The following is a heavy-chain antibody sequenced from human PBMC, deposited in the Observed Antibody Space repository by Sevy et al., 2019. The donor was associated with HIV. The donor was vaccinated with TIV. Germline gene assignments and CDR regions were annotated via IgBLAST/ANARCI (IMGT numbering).Heavy chain of an antibody. CDR3: AREGTAVAGTGYNWFDP. D-gene: IGHD6-19*01. CDR1: GGTFSSYA. CDR2: IIPIFGTA. V-gene: IGHV1-69*13. Sequence: ASVKVSCKASGGTFSSYAISWVRQAPGQGLEWMGGIIPIFGTANYAQKFQGRVTITADESTSTAYMELSSLRSEDTAVYYCAREGTAVAGTGYNWFDPWGQGTLVTVSS. J-gene: IGHJ5*02.